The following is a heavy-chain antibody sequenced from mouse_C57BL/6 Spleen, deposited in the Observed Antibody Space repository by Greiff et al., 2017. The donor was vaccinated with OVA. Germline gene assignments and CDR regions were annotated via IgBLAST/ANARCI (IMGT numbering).Heavy chain of an antibody. D-gene: IGHD1-1*01. J-gene: IGHJ1*03. CDR2: IDPSDSYT. Sequence: QVQLQQPGAELVRPGTSVKLSCKASGYTFTSYWMHWVKQRPGQGLEWIGVIDPSDSYTNYNQKFKGKATLTVDTSSSTAYMQLSSLTSEDSAVYYCARSDGRRWYFDVWGTGTTVTVSS. V-gene: IGHV1-59*01. CDR3: ARSDGRRWYFDV. CDR1: GYTFTSYW.